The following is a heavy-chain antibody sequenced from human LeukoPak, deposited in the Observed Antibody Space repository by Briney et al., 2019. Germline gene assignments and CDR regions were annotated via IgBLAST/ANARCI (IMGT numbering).Heavy chain of an antibody. J-gene: IGHJ4*02. CDR1: GYTFTGYY. D-gene: IGHD6-19*01. Sequence: ASVKVSCKASGYTFTGYYMHWVRQAPGQGLEWMGWINPNSGGTNYAQKFQGRVTMTREASISTFYMELSRLRSDDTAVYYCGGVGHTSGWDLDCWGQGTLVTVSS. CDR3: GGVGHTSGWDLDC. CDR2: INPNSGGT. V-gene: IGHV1-2*02.